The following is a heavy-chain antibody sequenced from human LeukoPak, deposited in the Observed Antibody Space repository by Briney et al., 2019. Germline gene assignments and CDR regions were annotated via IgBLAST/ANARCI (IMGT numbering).Heavy chain of an antibody. Sequence: GGSLRLSCAASGFTFGTFAYSWVRQAPGKGLEWVSSITGDDSTYYADSVKGRFTISRDTSSNTLYLQMNSLRAEDTALYYCAKGHYDFRDYWGQGTLVTVSS. CDR2: ITGDDST. V-gene: IGHV3-23*01. CDR1: GFTFGTFA. J-gene: IGHJ4*02. D-gene: IGHD3-3*01. CDR3: AKGHYDFRDY.